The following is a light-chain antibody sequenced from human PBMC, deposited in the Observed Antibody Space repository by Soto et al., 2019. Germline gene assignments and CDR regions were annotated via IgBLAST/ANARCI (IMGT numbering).Light chain of an antibody. Sequence: EVVLTQSPGTLSVSPGERATLSCRASQSVSSSYLAWYQQRPGQAPRLLIYAASSRATGIPDRFSGSASGTDFTLTINRLETEDFAVYYCKQYGSPLTFGGGTKV. V-gene: IGKV3-20*01. J-gene: IGKJ4*01. CDR3: KQYGSPLT. CDR2: AAS. CDR1: QSVSSSY.